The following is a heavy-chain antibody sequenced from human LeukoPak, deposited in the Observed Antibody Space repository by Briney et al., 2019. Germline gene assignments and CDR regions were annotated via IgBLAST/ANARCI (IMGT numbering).Heavy chain of an antibody. CDR3: ARYARRGNYYYYRYL. D-gene: IGHD2-2*01. CDR1: GLTFSDYS. Sequence: GGSLRLSCAASGLTFSDYSMSWIRQAPGKGLEGVAYISGSGGITYYADSVKGRFTISRDNAKNSLFLQMNSLRAEDTAVYYCARYARRGNYYYYRYLGSKGTRVTVSS. V-gene: IGHV3-11*04. CDR2: ISGSGGIT. J-gene: IGHJ6*03.